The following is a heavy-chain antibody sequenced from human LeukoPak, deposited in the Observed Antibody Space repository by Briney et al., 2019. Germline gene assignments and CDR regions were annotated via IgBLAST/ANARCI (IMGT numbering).Heavy chain of an antibody. V-gene: IGHV3-74*01. CDR3: ARDRTHFSGSYWGVDY. J-gene: IGHJ4*02. CDR1: GFTFSNYW. CDR2: INSDGSST. D-gene: IGHD1-26*01. Sequence: QSGGSLRLSCAASGFTFSNYWMHWVRQAPGKGLVWVSRINSDGSSTSYADSVKGRFTISRDNAKNTLYLQMNSLRAEDTAVYYCARDRTHFSGSYWGVDYWGQGTLVTVSS.